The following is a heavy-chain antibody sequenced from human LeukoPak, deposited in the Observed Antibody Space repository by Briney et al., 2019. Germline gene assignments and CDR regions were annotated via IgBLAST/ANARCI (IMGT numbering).Heavy chain of an antibody. CDR3: ARSGLRYYDSSGYYPPAFDI. CDR2: INAGNGNT. J-gene: IGHJ3*02. D-gene: IGHD3-22*01. CDR1: GYTFTSYA. Sequence: ASVKVSCRASGYTFTSYAMHWVRQAPGQRLEWMGWINAGNGNTKYSQEFQGRVTITRDTSASTAYMELSSLRSEDMAVYYCARSGLRYYDSSGYYPPAFDIWGQGTMVTVSS. V-gene: IGHV1-3*03.